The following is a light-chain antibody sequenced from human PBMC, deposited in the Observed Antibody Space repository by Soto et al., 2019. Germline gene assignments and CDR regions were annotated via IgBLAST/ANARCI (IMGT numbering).Light chain of an antibody. CDR3: QKYDTSPYD. Sequence: EGMLTQSPGTLSLSPGEGAILSCRSSQSVIRNYLAWYQKKPGQAPRLLIYGASSRATRIPDRFSGSGSGTGFTLTISRLEPEDFAVYYCQKYDTSPYDFGQGTKLEI. CDR2: GAS. J-gene: IGKJ2*01. V-gene: IGKV3-20*01. CDR1: QSVIRNY.